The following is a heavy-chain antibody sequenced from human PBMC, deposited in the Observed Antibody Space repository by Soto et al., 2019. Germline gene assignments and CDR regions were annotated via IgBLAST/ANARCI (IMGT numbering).Heavy chain of an antibody. CDR3: AKDPRSITIFGVVHPIPDYYYGMDV. CDR1: GFTLNSYA. V-gene: IGHV3-23*01. CDR2: ISGSGGST. Sequence: GGSLRLSCAASGFTLNSYAMGWVRQAPGKGLEWVSGISGSGGSTYYADSVKGRFTISRDNSKNTLYLQMNSLRAEDTAVYYCAKDPRSITIFGVVHPIPDYYYGMDVWGQGTTVTVSS. D-gene: IGHD3-3*01. J-gene: IGHJ6*02.